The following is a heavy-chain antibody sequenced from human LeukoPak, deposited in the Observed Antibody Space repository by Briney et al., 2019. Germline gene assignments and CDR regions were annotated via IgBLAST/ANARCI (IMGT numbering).Heavy chain of an antibody. CDR2: IYHSGST. Sequence: SETLSLTCAVSGGSISSGGYSWSWIRQPPGKGLEWIGYIYHSGSTYYNPSLKSRVTISVDRSKNQFSLKLSSVTAADTAVYYCARDRVGSSNNWFDPWGQGTLVTVSS. J-gene: IGHJ5*02. CDR1: GGSISSGGYS. D-gene: IGHD3-10*01. V-gene: IGHV4-30-2*01. CDR3: ARDRVGSSNNWFDP.